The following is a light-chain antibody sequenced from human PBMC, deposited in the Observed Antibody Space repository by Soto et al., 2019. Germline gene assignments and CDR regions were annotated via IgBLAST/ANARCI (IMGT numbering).Light chain of an antibody. Sequence: EKVMTQSPATLSVSPGERATLSCRASQSVNSNLAWYQQKPGQAPRLLIYGASTRATGIPARFSGSGSGTEFTLNINSLQSEDFAVYYCQQYNNWPLTFGGGTKVEIK. CDR3: QQYNNWPLT. CDR2: GAS. J-gene: IGKJ4*01. V-gene: IGKV3-15*01. CDR1: QSVNSN.